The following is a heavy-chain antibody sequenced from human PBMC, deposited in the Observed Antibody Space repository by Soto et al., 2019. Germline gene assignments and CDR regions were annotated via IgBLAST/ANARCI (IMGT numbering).Heavy chain of an antibody. V-gene: IGHV4-59*08. D-gene: IGHD1-1*01. Sequence: SETLSLTCTVSGSSLSGLYWSWMRQPPGKGLEWIGYIYYSGSTNYNPSLKSRVTISVDTSKNQFSLKLSSVTAADTAVYYCARRYGYSFDYWGQGTLVTVSS. CDR1: GSSLSGLY. CDR2: IYYSGST. J-gene: IGHJ4*02. CDR3: ARRYGYSFDY.